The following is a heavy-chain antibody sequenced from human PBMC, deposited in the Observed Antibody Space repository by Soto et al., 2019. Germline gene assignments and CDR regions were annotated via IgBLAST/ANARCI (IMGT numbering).Heavy chain of an antibody. V-gene: IGHV5-51*01. CDR2: IYPGDSDT. J-gene: IGHJ3*02. D-gene: IGHD3-3*01. CDR3: ARGRAPPVLRFLEWSDAFDI. Sequence: PGESLKISCKGSGYSFTSYWIGWVRQMPGKGLEWMGIIYPGDSDTRYSPSFQGQVTISADKSISTAYLQWSSLKASDTAMYYCARGRAPPVLRFLEWSDAFDIWGQGTMVTV. CDR1: GYSFTSYW.